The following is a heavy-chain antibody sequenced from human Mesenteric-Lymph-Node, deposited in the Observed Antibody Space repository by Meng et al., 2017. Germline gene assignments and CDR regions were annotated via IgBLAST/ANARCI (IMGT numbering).Heavy chain of an antibody. Sequence: GESLKISCAASGFTFSSYGMHWVRQAPGKGLEWVAVIWYDGSNKYYADSVKGRFTISRDNSKNTLYLQMNSLRAEDTAVYYCARPAGSYGRSYFDYWGQGTLVTVSS. J-gene: IGHJ4*02. V-gene: IGHV3-33*01. CDR3: ARPAGSYGRSYFDY. CDR2: IWYDGSNK. D-gene: IGHD3-10*01. CDR1: GFTFSSYG.